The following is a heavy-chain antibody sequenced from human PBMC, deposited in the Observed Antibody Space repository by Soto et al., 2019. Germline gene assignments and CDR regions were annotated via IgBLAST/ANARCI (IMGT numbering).Heavy chain of an antibody. CDR3: AKESSDYGDYLPPLDY. Sequence: QLQLVESGGGVVQPGRSLRLSCAASGFTFSSYGMHWVRQAPGKGLEWVAVISHDGSNKNYADFVKGRFTISRDNSKNTLYLQMISLRGEDTAVYSCAKESSDYGDYLPPLDYWGQGTLVTVSS. CDR2: ISHDGSNK. J-gene: IGHJ4*02. D-gene: IGHD4-17*01. V-gene: IGHV3-30*18. CDR1: GFTFSSYG.